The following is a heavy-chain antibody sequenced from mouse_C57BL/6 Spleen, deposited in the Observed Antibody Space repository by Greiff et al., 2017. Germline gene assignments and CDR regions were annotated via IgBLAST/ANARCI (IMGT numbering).Heavy chain of an antibody. D-gene: IGHD1-2*01. Sequence: QVQLQQSGPELVKPGASVKISCKASGYAFSSSWMNWVKQRPGKGLEWIGRIYPGDGDTNYNGKFKGKATLTADKSSSTAYMQLSSLTSEDSAVYFCASGAQFDGYLSYWYFDVWGTGTTVTVSS. CDR1: GYAFSSSW. CDR3: ASGAQFDGYLSYWYFDV. CDR2: IYPGDGDT. J-gene: IGHJ1*03. V-gene: IGHV1-82*01.